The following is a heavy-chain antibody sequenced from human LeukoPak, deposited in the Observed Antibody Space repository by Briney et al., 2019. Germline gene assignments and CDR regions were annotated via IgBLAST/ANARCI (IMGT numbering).Heavy chain of an antibody. J-gene: IGHJ5*02. V-gene: IGHV3-23*01. Sequence: PGGSLRLSCAASGFTFSSYAMSWVRQAPGKGLEWVSSISDGGYSTYFADSVKGRFTISRDNSKNTLYLQMNSLKAEDTAVYYCAKDAPSLVVVAKGEGNWFDPWGQGTLVTVSS. CDR3: AKDAPSLVVVAKGEGNWFDP. D-gene: IGHD2-15*01. CDR1: GFTFSSYA. CDR2: ISDGGYST.